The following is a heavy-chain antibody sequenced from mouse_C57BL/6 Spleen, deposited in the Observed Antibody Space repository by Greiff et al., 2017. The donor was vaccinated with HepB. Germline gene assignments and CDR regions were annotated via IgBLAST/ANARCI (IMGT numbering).Heavy chain of an antibody. CDR2: IRSKSSNYAT. V-gene: IGHV10-3*01. J-gene: IGHJ4*01. CDR1: GFTFNTYA. CDR3: VRGGYYDDEGYAMDY. Sequence: EVQRVASGGGLVQPKGSLKLSCAASGFTFNTYAMHWVRQAPGKGLEWVARIRSKSSNYATYYADSVKDRFTISRDDSHSMLYLQMNNLKTEDTAMYYCVRGGYYDDEGYAMDYWGQVTSVTVSS. D-gene: IGHD2-4*01.